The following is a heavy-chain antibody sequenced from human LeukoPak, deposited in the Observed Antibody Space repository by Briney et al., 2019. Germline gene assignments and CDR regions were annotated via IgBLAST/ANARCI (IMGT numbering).Heavy chain of an antibody. CDR2: IYYSGST. D-gene: IGHD3-22*01. J-gene: IGHJ4*02. CDR1: GGSISSYY. V-gene: IGHV4-59*01. Sequence: SETLSLTCTVSGGSISSYYWSWIRQPPGKGLEWIGYIYYSGSTNYNPSLKSRVTISVDTSKNQFSLKLSSVTAADTAVYYCARGGKDSSDHWGQGTLVTVSS. CDR3: ARGGKDSSDH.